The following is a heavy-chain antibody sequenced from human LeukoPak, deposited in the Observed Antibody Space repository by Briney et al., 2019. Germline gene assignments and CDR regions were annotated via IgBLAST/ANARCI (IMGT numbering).Heavy chain of an antibody. CDR2: IYTSGST. Sequence: SETLSLTCTVSGGSIGSGSYYWSWIRQPAGKGLEWIGRIYTSGSTNYNPSLKSRVTISVDTSKNQFSLKLSSVTAADTAVYYCARVGYCSSTSCYLPKYYYYMDVWGKGTTVTVSS. V-gene: IGHV4-61*02. CDR1: GGSIGSGSYY. D-gene: IGHD2-2*01. J-gene: IGHJ6*03. CDR3: ARVGYCSSTSCYLPKYYYYMDV.